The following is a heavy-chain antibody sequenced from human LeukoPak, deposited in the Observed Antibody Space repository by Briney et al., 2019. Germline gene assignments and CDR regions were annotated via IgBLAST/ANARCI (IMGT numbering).Heavy chain of an antibody. D-gene: IGHD5-18*01. Sequence: PSETLSLTCAVYGGSFSGYYWSWIRQPPGKGLEWIGEINHSGSTNYNPSLKSRVTISVDTSKNQFSLKLSSVTAADTAVYYCARLRYSYRYYYMDVWGKGTTVTISS. J-gene: IGHJ6*03. CDR3: ARLRYSYRYYYMDV. CDR2: INHSGST. V-gene: IGHV4-34*01. CDR1: GGSFSGYY.